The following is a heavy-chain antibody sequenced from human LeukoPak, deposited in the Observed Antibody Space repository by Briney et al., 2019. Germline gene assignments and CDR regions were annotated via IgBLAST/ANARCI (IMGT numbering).Heavy chain of an antibody. J-gene: IGHJ4*02. D-gene: IGHD3-22*01. CDR3: ARDLGLGDSSGLIDY. Sequence: GGSLRLSCAASGFTFDDYGMSWVRQAPGKGLEWVSGINWNGGSTGYADSVKGRFTISRDNAKNSLYLQMNSLRAEDTAVYYCARDLGLGDSSGLIDYWGQGTLVTVSS. V-gene: IGHV3-20*04. CDR1: GFTFDDYG. CDR2: INWNGGST.